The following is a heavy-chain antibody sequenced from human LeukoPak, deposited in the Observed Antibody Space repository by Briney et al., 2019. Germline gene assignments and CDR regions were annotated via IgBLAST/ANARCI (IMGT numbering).Heavy chain of an antibody. V-gene: IGHV3-15*01. Sequence: GGSLRLSCAASGFTLSNAWMSWVRQAPGKGLEWVGRIKSKTDGGTTDYAAPVKGRFIISRDDSNTTLYQEMKSLKTEDTAVYYCTAVVGAATLRVGYWGQGTLVTVSS. D-gene: IGHD1-26*01. CDR2: IKSKTDGGTT. J-gene: IGHJ4*02. CDR3: TAVVGAATLRVGY. CDR1: GFTLSNAW.